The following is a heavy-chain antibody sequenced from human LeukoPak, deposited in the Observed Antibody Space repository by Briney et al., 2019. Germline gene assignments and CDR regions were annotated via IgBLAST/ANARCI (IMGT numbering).Heavy chain of an antibody. D-gene: IGHD2-15*01. Sequence: ASVKVSCKPSGYTFISYGISWVRQAPGQGLEWVGGISAYKGDTDYAQKFQGRVAMTTDTSTNTVYMELTSLRSDDTAVYYCARVNDVAVVAAAAPHFEYWGQGTLVTVSS. CDR1: GYTFISYG. V-gene: IGHV1-18*01. CDR3: ARVNDVAVVAAAAPHFEY. CDR2: ISAYKGDT. J-gene: IGHJ4*02.